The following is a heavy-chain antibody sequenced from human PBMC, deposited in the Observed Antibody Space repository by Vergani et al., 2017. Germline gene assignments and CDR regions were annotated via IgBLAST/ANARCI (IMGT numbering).Heavy chain of an antibody. CDR1: GGSISSYY. CDR3: ASVNTGYSSGWRGNYFDY. Sequence: QVQLQESGPGLVKPSETLSLTCTVSGGSISSYYWSWIRQPPGKGLEWIGYIYYSGSTNYNPSLKSRVTISVDTSKNQFSLKLSSVTAADTAVYYCASVNTGYSSGWRGNYFDYWGQGTLVTVSS. D-gene: IGHD6-19*01. CDR2: IYYSGST. V-gene: IGHV4-59*01. J-gene: IGHJ4*02.